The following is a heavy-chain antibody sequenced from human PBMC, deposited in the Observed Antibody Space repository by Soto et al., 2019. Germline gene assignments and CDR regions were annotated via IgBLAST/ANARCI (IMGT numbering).Heavy chain of an antibody. V-gene: IGHV6-1*01. CDR2: TYYRSKWYN. Sequence: SQTLSLTCAISGDSFSSNSAAWNWIRQSPSRGLEWLGRTYYRSKWYNDYAVSVKSRITINPDTSKNQFSLQLNSVTPEDTAVYYCARGAYCSGGSCYWWFDPWGQGTLVTVSS. CDR3: ARGAYCSGGSCYWWFDP. CDR1: GDSFSSNSAA. D-gene: IGHD2-15*01. J-gene: IGHJ5*02.